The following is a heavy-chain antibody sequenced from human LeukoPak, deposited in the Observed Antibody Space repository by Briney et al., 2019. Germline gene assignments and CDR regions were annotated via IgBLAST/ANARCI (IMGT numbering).Heavy chain of an antibody. CDR2: IYSGGST. J-gene: IGHJ4*02. Sequence: GGSLRLSCAASGFTFTTYWMSWVRQAPGKGLEWVSVIYSGGSTYYADSVKGRFTISRDNSKNTLYLQMNSLRAEDTAVYYCASLNWGYYFDYWGEGTLVTVSS. D-gene: IGHD7-27*01. CDR3: ASLNWGYYFDY. CDR1: GFTFTTYW. V-gene: IGHV3-66*01.